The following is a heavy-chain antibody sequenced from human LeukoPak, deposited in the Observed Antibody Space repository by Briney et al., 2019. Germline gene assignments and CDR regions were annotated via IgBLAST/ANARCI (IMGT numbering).Heavy chain of an antibody. CDR1: GYTLTELS. CDR2: FDPEDGET. J-gene: IGHJ4*02. Sequence: ASVKVSCKVSGYTLTELSMHWVRQAPGKGLEWMGGFDPEDGETIYAQKFQGRVTMTEDTSTDTAYMELSSLRSEDTAVYYCAKGIVVVVAATIDYWGQGTLVTVSS. D-gene: IGHD2-15*01. V-gene: IGHV1-24*01. CDR3: AKGIVVVVAATIDY.